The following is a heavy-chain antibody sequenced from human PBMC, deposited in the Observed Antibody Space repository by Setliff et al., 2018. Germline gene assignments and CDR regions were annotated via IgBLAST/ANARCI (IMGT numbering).Heavy chain of an antibody. CDR2: ISSSGSTI. D-gene: IGHD3-22*01. CDR1: GFTFSDYY. Sequence: GGSLRLSCAASGFTFSDYYMSWIRQAPGKGLEWVSYISSSGSTIHYADSMKGRLTISRDNSKNSVFLQMNSLRVEDTAVYYCARVHYETSTYSPTLFDHWGQGALVTVSS. CDR3: ARVHYETSTYSPTLFDH. V-gene: IGHV3-11*01. J-gene: IGHJ4*02.